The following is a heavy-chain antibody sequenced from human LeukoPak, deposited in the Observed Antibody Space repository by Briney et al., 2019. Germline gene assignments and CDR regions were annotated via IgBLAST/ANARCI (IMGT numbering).Heavy chain of an antibody. V-gene: IGHV4-39*07. CDR1: GVSISSSSYY. Sequence: SETLSLTCTVSGVSISSSSYYWGWIRQPPGKGLEWIGSIYYSGSTYYNPSLKSRVTISVDTSKNQFSLKLRSVTAADTAVYYCARDPLDSSGYPFDWWGQGTLVTVSS. CDR2: IYYSGST. J-gene: IGHJ4*02. CDR3: ARDPLDSSGYPFDW. D-gene: IGHD3-22*01.